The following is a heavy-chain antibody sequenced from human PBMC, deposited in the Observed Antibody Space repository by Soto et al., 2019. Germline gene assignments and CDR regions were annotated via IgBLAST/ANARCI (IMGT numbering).Heavy chain of an antibody. D-gene: IGHD2-2*01. CDR3: ARDLISGDCSSTSCYSGHGDYGMDV. J-gene: IGHJ6*02. CDR2: IWYDGSNK. CDR1: GFTFSSYG. V-gene: IGHV3-33*01. Sequence: QLGGSLRLSCAASGFTFSSYGMHWVRQAPGKGLEWVAVIWYDGSNKYYADSVKGRFTISRDNSKNTLYLQMNSLRAEDTAVYYCARDLISGDCSSTSCYSGHGDYGMDVWGQGTTVTVSS.